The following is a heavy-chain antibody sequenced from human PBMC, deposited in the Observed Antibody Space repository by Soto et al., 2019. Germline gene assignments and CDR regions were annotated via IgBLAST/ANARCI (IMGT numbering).Heavy chain of an antibody. Sequence: QVQLVESGGGVVQPGRALRLSCAASGCTFSSYGMHWVRQAPGKGLEWVAVIWNDGSNKYYADSVKGRFTISRDNSKNTLYLQMNSLRAEDTAVYYCARNFYYYDSRGYYFDYWGQGTLVTVSS. V-gene: IGHV3-33*01. J-gene: IGHJ4*02. D-gene: IGHD3-22*01. CDR2: IWNDGSNK. CDR3: ARNFYYYDSRGYYFDY. CDR1: GCTFSSYG.